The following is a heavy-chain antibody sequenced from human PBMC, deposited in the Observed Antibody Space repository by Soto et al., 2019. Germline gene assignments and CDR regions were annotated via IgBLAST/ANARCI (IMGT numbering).Heavy chain of an antibody. CDR2: ISDYNGNT. Sequence: QVQLVQSGAEVKKPGASVKVSCKASGYTFTSYGISWVRQAPGQGLEWMGWISDYNGNTNYAQKLQCRVTMTTDTSTSTAYMELRSLRSDDTAVYYCAIQPISIAAAGTLDYWCQGTLVTVSS. D-gene: IGHD6-13*01. CDR3: AIQPISIAAAGTLDY. V-gene: IGHV1-18*01. J-gene: IGHJ4*02. CDR1: GYTFTSYG.